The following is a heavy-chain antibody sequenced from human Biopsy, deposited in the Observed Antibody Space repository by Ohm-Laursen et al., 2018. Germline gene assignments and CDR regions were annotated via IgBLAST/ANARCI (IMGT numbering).Heavy chain of an antibody. Sequence: GASVKVSCKASGNTFATYHIHWVRQAPGQGLEWMGVISPSGATTSFSQKSQGRITMTRDTSTGTVYMDLNSLGSEDTAVYYCARAGVGSDGTDSYYYGMDVWGPGTTVTVSS. CDR2: ISPSGATT. V-gene: IGHV1-46*01. J-gene: IGHJ6*02. CDR1: GNTFATYH. CDR3: ARAGVGSDGTDSYYYGMDV. D-gene: IGHD5-24*01.